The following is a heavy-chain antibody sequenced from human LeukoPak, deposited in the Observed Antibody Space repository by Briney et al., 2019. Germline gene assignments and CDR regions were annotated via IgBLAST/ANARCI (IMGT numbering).Heavy chain of an antibody. J-gene: IGHJ4*02. Sequence: VSVKVSCKASGYTFTSYGISWVRQAPGRGLEWMGWISAYNGNTNYAQKLQGRVTMTTDTSTSTAYMELRSLRSDDTAVYYCARDQRSGGSCGYWGQGTLVTVSS. CDR2: ISAYNGNT. CDR1: GYTFTSYG. D-gene: IGHD2-15*01. V-gene: IGHV1-18*01. CDR3: ARDQRSGGSCGY.